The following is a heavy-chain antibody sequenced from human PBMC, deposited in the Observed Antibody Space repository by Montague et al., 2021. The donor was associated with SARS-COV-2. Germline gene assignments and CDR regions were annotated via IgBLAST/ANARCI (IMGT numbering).Heavy chain of an antibody. V-gene: IGHV3-74*01. CDR3: ARGVGITIFGDLSLEGDYYYSMDV. CDR2: IYNDGSST. J-gene: IGHJ6*02. D-gene: IGHD3-3*01. CDR1: GFTFRSHW. Sequence: SLRLSCAASGFTFRSHWMHWVRQVPEKGLVWVSRIYNDGSSTNYADSVKGRFTISRDNAKNTLDLQMHSLRVEDTAVYFCARGVGITIFGDLSLEGDYYYSMDVWGQGTAVTVSS.